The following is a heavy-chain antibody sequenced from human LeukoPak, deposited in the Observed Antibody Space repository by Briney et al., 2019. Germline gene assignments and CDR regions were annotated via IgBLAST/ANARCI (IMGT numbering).Heavy chain of an antibody. D-gene: IGHD6-19*01. Sequence: PGGSLRLSCAASGFTFSSYSMNWVRQAPGKGLEWVSSISSSSSYIYYADSVKGRFTISRDNAKNSLYLQMNSLRAEDTAVYYCARDPPQFLAVPEYWGQGTLVTVSS. CDR3: ARDPPQFLAVPEY. CDR2: ISSSSSYI. J-gene: IGHJ4*02. CDR1: GFTFSSYS. V-gene: IGHV3-21*01.